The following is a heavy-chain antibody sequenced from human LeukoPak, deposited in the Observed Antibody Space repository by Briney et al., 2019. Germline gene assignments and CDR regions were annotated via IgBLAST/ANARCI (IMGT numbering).Heavy chain of an antibody. CDR3: AKVVMIVVVNSIGGFDY. CDR2: ISASGGST. D-gene: IGHD3-22*01. J-gene: IGHJ4*02. Sequence: GGSLRLSCAASGFTFSTYAMTWVRQAPGKGLEWASTISASGGSTYYADSVKGRFTISRDNSKNMLCLQMNSLRAEDTAVYYCAKVVMIVVVNSIGGFDYWGQGTLVTVSS. V-gene: IGHV3-23*01. CDR1: GFTFSTYA.